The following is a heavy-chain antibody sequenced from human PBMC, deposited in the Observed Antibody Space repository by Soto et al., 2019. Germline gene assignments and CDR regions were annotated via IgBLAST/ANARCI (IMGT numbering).Heavy chain of an antibody. CDR3: SRDQGMITFGGLMTKVRYYYGMDV. D-gene: IGHD3-16*01. V-gene: IGHV1-3*01. CDR2: INVGNGDT. J-gene: IGHJ6*02. CDR1: GYSFTRNP. Sequence: ASVKVSCKASGYSFTRNPIQWLRQAPGQRLERVGWINVGNGDTRSSQKFQGRGPITSNTSASPVYMELSSLRPEDTAVYYCSRDQGMITFGGLMTKVRYYYGMDVWGQGTTVTVSS.